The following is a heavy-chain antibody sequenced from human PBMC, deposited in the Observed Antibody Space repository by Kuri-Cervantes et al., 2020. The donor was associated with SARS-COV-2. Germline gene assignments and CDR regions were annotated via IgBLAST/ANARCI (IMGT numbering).Heavy chain of an antibody. CDR1: GFTFSSYW. J-gene: IGHJ4*02. Sequence: GGSPRLSCAASGFTFSSYWMSWVRQAPGKGLEWVANIKQDGSEKYYVDSVKGRFTISRDNAKNSLYLQMNSLRAEDTAVYYCARDYYDSSGYSSFDYWGQGTLVTVSS. CDR3: ARDYYDSSGYSSFDY. D-gene: IGHD3-22*01. CDR2: IKQDGSEK. V-gene: IGHV3-7*05.